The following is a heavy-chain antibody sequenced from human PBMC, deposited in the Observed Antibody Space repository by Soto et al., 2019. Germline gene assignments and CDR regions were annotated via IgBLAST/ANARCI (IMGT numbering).Heavy chain of an antibody. J-gene: IGHJ4*02. CDR3: AREYYYDSSGYYPRRGYYFDY. Sequence: SETLSLTCAVYGGSFSGYYWSWIRQPPGKGLEWIGEINHSGSTNYNPSLKSRVTISVDTSKNQFSLKLSSVTAADTAVYYCAREYYYDSSGYYPRRGYYFDYWGQGTMVTVSS. CDR2: INHSGST. CDR1: GGSFSGYY. V-gene: IGHV4-34*01. D-gene: IGHD3-22*01.